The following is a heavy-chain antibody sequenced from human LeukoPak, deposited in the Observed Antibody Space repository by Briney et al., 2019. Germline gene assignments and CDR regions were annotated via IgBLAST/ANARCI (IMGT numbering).Heavy chain of an antibody. CDR2: IYHSGST. CDR1: GGSISSSNW. V-gene: IGHV4-4*02. CDR3: ASGYSSPPSFDY. J-gene: IGHJ4*02. D-gene: IGHD6-13*01. Sequence: TSETLSLTCAVSGGSISSSNWWSWVRQPPGKGLEWIGEIYHSGSTNYNPSLKSRATISVDKSKNQFSLKLSSVTAADTAVYYCASGYSSPPSFDYWGQGTLVTVSS.